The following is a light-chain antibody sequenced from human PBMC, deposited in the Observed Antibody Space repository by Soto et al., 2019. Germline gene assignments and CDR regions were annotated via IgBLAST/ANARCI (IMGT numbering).Light chain of an antibody. CDR2: DVS. J-gene: IGKJ4*01. CDR1: QDISDS. Sequence: DIQMAQSPSSLSASIGDRVTITFQASQDISDSLNWYQQKSGKAPTLLLYDVSNLEPGVPSRFSGRRSGTDFTFTISGLQPEDFATYFCQQYHSLPLTFGGGT. CDR3: QQYHSLPLT. V-gene: IGKV1-33*01.